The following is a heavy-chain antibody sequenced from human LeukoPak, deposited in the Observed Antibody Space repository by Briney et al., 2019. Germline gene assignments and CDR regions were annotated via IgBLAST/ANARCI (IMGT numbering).Heavy chain of an antibody. V-gene: IGHV4-38-2*02. CDR2: VLYSGST. CDR1: CNSMPSGHF. D-gene: IGHD5-12*01. J-gene: IGHJ4*02. Sequence: PSETLSLTCAVSCNSMPSGHFWGWIRQPPGKGLEWIGSVLYSGSTYYSPSLKSRVTISVDTSGSQFSLKLNSLTAADTAVYYCGRDHGDFRTSGLDYWGQGILVTVSS. CDR3: GRDHGDFRTSGLDY.